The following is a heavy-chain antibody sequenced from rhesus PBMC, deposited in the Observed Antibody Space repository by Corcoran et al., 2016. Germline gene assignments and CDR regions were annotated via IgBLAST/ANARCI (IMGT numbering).Heavy chain of an antibody. CDR2: VDGADSTT. V-gene: IGHV3-28*02. Sequence: EVQLGQSGGGLAKPGGSLRLSCRVSGFSLGDNWMHWVRQAPGKGLEWISAVDGADSTTYYADSVRGRFTASRENAKNTLYLQADSLRVEDTAVYYCADIYGLDSWGQGVVVTVSS. J-gene: IGHJ6*01. CDR3: ADIYGLDS. CDR1: GFSLGDNW.